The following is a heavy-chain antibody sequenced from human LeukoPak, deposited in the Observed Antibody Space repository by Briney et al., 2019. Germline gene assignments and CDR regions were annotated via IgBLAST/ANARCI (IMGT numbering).Heavy chain of an antibody. CDR1: GFTFSDYY. CDR3: AREVVRGVGIDY. D-gene: IGHD3-10*01. V-gene: IGHV3-11*04. J-gene: IGHJ4*02. Sequence: GGSLRLSCAASGFTFSDYYMSWIRQAPGKGLEWVSYISSSGSTIYYADSVKGRFTISRDNSKNTLYLQMNSLRAEDTAVYYCAREVVRGVGIDYWGQGTLVTVSS. CDR2: ISSSGSTI.